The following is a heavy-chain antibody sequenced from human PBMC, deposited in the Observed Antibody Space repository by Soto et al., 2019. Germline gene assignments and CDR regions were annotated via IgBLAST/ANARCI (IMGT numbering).Heavy chain of an antibody. Sequence: ASVKVSCKASGYTFTSYAMHWVRQAPGQRLEWMGWINAGNGNTKYSQKFQGRVTITRDTSANTAYMELSSLRSEDTAVYYCARIRITYDFWSGSEVMDVWGQGTTVTVSS. CDR2: INAGNGNT. CDR3: ARIRITYDFWSGSEVMDV. J-gene: IGHJ6*02. CDR1: GYTFTSYA. V-gene: IGHV1-3*01. D-gene: IGHD3-3*01.